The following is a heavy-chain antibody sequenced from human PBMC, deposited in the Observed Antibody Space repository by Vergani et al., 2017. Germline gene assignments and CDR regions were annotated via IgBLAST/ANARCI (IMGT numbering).Heavy chain of an antibody. V-gene: IGHV3-30*18. D-gene: IGHD4-11*01. J-gene: IGHJ4*02. CDR2: ISYDGSNK. Sequence: QVQLVESGGGVVQPGRSLRLSCAASGFTFSSYGMHWVRQAPGKGLEWVAVISYDGSNKYYADSVKGRFTIPRDNSKNTLYLQMNSLRAEDTAVYYCAKGFFTHDYSNRFDYWGQGTLVTVSS. CDR3: AKGFFTHDYSNRFDY. CDR1: GFTFSSYG.